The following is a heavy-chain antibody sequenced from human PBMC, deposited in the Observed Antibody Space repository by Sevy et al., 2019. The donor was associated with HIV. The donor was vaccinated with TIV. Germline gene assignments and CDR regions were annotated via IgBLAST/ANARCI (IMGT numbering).Heavy chain of an antibody. J-gene: IGHJ5*02. Sequence: SETLSLTCSVSGGSGGSISDYYWSWIRQPPGKGLEWIGYINYSRSTKFNPSLKSRVTISVDTSKNQFSLKLTSVTAADTAVYYWARGGTSLFAPWGQRTLVTVSS. CDR3: ARGGTSLFAP. CDR2: INYSRST. CDR1: GGSGGSISDYY. V-gene: IGHV4-59*01. D-gene: IGHD2-15*01.